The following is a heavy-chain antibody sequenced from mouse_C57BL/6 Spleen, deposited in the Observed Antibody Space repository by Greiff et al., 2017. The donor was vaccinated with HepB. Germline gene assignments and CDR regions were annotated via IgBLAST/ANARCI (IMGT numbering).Heavy chain of an antibody. V-gene: IGHV14-3*01. J-gene: IGHJ4*01. Sequence: EVQLQQSVAELVRPGASVKLSCTASGFNIKNTYMHWVKQRPEQGLEWIGRIDPANGNTKYAPKFQGKATITADTSSNTAYLQLSSLTSEDTAIYYCARSEGYDYDVSYYAMDYWGQGTSVTVSS. CDR1: GFNIKNTY. CDR2: IDPANGNT. CDR3: ARSEGYDYDVSYYAMDY. D-gene: IGHD2-4*01.